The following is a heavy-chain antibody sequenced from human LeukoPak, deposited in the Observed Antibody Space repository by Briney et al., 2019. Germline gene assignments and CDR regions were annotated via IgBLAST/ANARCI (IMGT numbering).Heavy chain of an antibody. CDR3: ARDPYSGNYGSYYYYYMDV. D-gene: IGHD3-22*01. CDR2: ITSSGTYI. V-gene: IGHV3-21*01. CDR1: GFTFSSYA. J-gene: IGHJ6*03. Sequence: GGSLRLSCVASGFTFSSYAMNWVRQAPGKALEWVSSITSSGTYIFYADSVKGRFTISRDNAKNSLYLQINSLGPEDTAVYFCARDPYSGNYGSYYYYYMDVWGKGTTVTVSS.